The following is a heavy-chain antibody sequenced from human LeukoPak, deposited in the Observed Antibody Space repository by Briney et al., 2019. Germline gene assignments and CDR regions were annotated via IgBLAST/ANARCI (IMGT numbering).Heavy chain of an antibody. J-gene: IGHJ4*02. CDR2: ISSSSSYI. Sequence: GGSLRLSCAASRFTFSSYSMNWVRQAPGKGLEWVSSISSSSSYIYYADSVKGRFTISRDNAKNSVYLQMNSLRAEDTAVYYCARDLGSSWYTPFDYWGQGTLVTVSS. D-gene: IGHD6-13*01. CDR1: RFTFSSYS. V-gene: IGHV3-21*01. CDR3: ARDLGSSWYTPFDY.